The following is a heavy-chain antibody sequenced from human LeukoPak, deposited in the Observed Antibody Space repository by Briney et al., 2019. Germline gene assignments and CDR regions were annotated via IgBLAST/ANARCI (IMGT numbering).Heavy chain of an antibody. V-gene: IGHV3-23*01. CDR2: ISGSGGST. J-gene: IGHJ4*02. D-gene: IGHD1-26*01. CDR3: AKDPLRNRYSGSYHDY. CDR1: GFTFRSNV. Sequence: SGGSLRLSCAASGFTFRSNVMSWVRQIPGRGLEWVSAISGSGGSTYYADSVKGRFTISRDNSKNALYLQMNSLRAEDTAVYYCAKDPLRNRYSGSYHDYWGQGTLVTVSS.